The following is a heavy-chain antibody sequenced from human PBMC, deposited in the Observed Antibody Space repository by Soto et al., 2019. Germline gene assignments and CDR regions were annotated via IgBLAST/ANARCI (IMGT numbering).Heavy chain of an antibody. D-gene: IGHD3-22*01. Sequence: GASVKVSCKVSGYTLTELSMHWVRQAPGKGLEWMGGFDPEDGETIYAQKFQGRVTMTEDTSTDTAYMELSSLRPEDTAVYFCSRAPFDSSGYFAYWGQGTLVTVSS. CDR3: SRAPFDSSGYFAY. CDR1: GYTLTELS. CDR2: FDPEDGET. V-gene: IGHV1-24*01. J-gene: IGHJ4*02.